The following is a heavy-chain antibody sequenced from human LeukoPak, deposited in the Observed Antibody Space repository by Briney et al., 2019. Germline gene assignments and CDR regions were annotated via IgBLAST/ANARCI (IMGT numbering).Heavy chain of an antibody. V-gene: IGHV3-21*01. CDR3: ASDSDFWSGYYYYYYMDV. CDR2: ISSSSSYI. D-gene: IGHD3-3*01. J-gene: IGHJ6*03. Sequence: GGSLRLSCAASGFTFSSYSMNWVRQAPGKGLEWVSSISSSSSYIYYADSVKGRFTISRDNAKNSLYLQMNSLRAEDTAVYYCASDSDFWSGYYYYYYMDVWGKGTTVTVSS. CDR1: GFTFSSYS.